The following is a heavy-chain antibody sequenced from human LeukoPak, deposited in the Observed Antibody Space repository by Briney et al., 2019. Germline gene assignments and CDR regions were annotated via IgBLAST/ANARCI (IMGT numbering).Heavy chain of an antibody. CDR1: GYTFTSYG. CDR3: ARHPPLYCSNSSCYLSASDY. V-gene: IGHV1-18*01. D-gene: IGHD2-2*01. CDR2: IRAYNGNT. J-gene: IGHJ4*02. Sequence: GASVKVSCKASGYTFTSYGISWVRQAPGQGLEGMGWIRAYNGNTNYAQKLQGRVTMTTDTSTSTAYMELRSLRSDDTAVYYCARHPPLYCSNSSCYLSASDYWGQGTLVTVSS.